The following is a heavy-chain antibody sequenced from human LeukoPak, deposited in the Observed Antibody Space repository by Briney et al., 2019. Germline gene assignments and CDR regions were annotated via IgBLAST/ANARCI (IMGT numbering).Heavy chain of an antibody. J-gene: IGHJ4*02. V-gene: IGHV1-2*02. CDR1: GYTFTSYD. D-gene: IGHD4-17*01. CDR2: INPNSGGT. CDR3: ASAGNEYADYVVDY. Sequence: ASVKVSCKASGYTFTSYDINWVRQAPGQGLEWMGWINPNSGGTNYAQKFQGRVTMTRDTSISTAYMELSRLRSDDTAVYYCASAGNEYADYVVDYWGQGTLVTVSS.